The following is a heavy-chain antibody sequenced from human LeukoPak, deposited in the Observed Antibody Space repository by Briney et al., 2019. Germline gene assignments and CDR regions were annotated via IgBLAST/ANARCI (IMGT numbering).Heavy chain of an antibody. D-gene: IGHD6-19*01. Sequence: PGGSLRLSCAASGFTFSSYSMNWVRQAPGKGLEWVSSISSSSSYIYYADSVKGRFTISRDNAKNSLYLQMNSLRAEDTAVYYCARDPREVAGTFDYWGQGTLVTLSS. CDR2: ISSSSSYI. J-gene: IGHJ4*02. V-gene: IGHV3-21*01. CDR1: GFTFSSYS. CDR3: ARDPREVAGTFDY.